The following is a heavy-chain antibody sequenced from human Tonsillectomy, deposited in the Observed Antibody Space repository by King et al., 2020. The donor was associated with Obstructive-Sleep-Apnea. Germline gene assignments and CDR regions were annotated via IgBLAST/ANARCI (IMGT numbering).Heavy chain of an antibody. V-gene: IGHV4-38-2*02. CDR3: ARVGFRGIISLGDY. CDR1: GYSISSGYY. D-gene: IGHD3-10*01. CDR2: IYHRASGST. J-gene: IGHJ4*02. Sequence: QLQESGPGRVRPSETLSLTCTVSGYSISSGYYWGWIRQPPGKGLEWIGSIYHRASGSTYYNPSLKRRVTMSLDSPMNQFSLKLTSVTAADTAVYYCARVGFRGIISLGDYWGQGTLITVSS.